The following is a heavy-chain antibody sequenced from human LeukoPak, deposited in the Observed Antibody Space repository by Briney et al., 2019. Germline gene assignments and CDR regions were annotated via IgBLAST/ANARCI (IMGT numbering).Heavy chain of an antibody. CDR1: GYTFTNYA. Sequence: ASVKVSCKASGYTFTNYAMNWVRQAPGQGLEWMGWINTNTGNPTYAQGFTGRFVFSLDTSVSTAYLQISSLKAEDTAVYYCARDPALITMISLFDYWGQGTLVTVSS. J-gene: IGHJ4*02. V-gene: IGHV7-4-1*02. CDR3: ARDPALITMISLFDY. D-gene: IGHD3-22*01. CDR2: INTNTGNP.